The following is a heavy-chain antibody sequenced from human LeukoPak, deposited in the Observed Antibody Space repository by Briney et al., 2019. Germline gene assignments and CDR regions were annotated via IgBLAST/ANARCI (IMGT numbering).Heavy chain of an antibody. CDR2: ISSSSSYI. CDR3: AIDLSMRFDP. V-gene: IGHV3-21*01. CDR1: GFTFSSYS. D-gene: IGHD2/OR15-2a*01. Sequence: PGGSLRLSCAASGFTFSSYSMNWVRQAPGKGLEWVSSISSSSSYIYYADSVKGRFTISRDNAKNSLYLQMNSLRAEDTAVYYCAIDLSMRFDPWGQGTLVTVSS. J-gene: IGHJ5*02.